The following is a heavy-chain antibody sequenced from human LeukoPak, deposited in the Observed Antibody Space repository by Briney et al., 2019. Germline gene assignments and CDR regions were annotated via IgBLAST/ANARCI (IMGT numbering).Heavy chain of an antibody. D-gene: IGHD3-22*01. CDR3: AANLHYYDSSGYYPEFDY. CDR2: IVVGSGNT. V-gene: IGHV1-58*01. J-gene: IGHJ4*02. CDR1: GFTFTSSA. Sequence: SVNVSCKASGFTFTSSAVQWVRQARGQRLEWIGWIVVGSGNTNYAQKFQERVTITRDMSTSTAYMELSSLRSEDTAVYYCAANLHYYDSSGYYPEFDYWGQGTLVTVSS.